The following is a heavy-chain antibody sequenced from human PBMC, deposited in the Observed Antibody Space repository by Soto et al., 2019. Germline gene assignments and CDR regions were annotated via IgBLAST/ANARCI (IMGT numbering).Heavy chain of an antibody. CDR3: AKDLLPNTVTTCGS. V-gene: IGHV3-30*18. CDR1: GLTFDSHG. Sequence: QVQLVESGGGAVQPGRSLRLSCAASGLTFDSHGMHWVRQAPGKGLEWVAVISSDGNNKYYADSVKRRFTISRDNFNNILYLQMSSLRAEDTAVYYCAKDLLPNTVTTCGSWGQGTLVTVSS. J-gene: IGHJ5*02. CDR2: ISSDGNNK. D-gene: IGHD4-17*01.